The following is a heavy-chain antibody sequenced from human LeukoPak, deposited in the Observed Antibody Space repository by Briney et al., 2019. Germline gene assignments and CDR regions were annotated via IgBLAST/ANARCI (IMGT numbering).Heavy chain of an antibody. V-gene: IGHV3-21*01. CDR3: ARYCSSTSCYYGMDV. CDR1: GFTFSSYN. Sequence: PGGSLRLSCAASGFTFSSYNVNWVRQAPGKGLEWVSSISSSSSSYIYYADSVKGRFTISRDNAKNSLYLQMNSLRAEDTAVYYCARYCSSTSCYYGMDVWGQGTTVTVSS. CDR2: ISSSSSSYI. J-gene: IGHJ6*02. D-gene: IGHD2-2*01.